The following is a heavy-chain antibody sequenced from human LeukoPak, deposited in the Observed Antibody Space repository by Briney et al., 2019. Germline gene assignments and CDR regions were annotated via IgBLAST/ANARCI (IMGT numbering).Heavy chain of an antibody. D-gene: IGHD6-13*01. J-gene: IGHJ6*02. CDR2: IRGNASTT. Sequence: GVSVRLSCAASGFTFSTYAMSWVRQAPGKGLEWVSVIRGNASTTHHADSVKGRFTISRDNSKNTLYLQMNSLRAEDTAVYYCARAGYSSSWTFYYYYYGMDVWGQGTTVTVSS. CDR3: ARAGYSSSWTFYYYYYGMDV. CDR1: GFTFSTYA. V-gene: IGHV3-23*01.